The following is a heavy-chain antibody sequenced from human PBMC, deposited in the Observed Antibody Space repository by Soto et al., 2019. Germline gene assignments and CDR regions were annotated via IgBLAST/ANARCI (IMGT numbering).Heavy chain of an antibody. J-gene: IGHJ6*03. CDR3: AGVRSPYYMDV. CDR1: GFTFSTYS. V-gene: IGHV3-48*01. D-gene: IGHD3-3*01. Sequence: EVQLVESGGGLVQPGGSLRLSCAASGFTFSTYSMSWVRQAPGKGLEWVSYISSTGNTIYSADSMKGRFTISRDNAKNPLYLQMSSLRAEDTADYYCAGVRSPYYMDVWGKGTTVTVSS. CDR2: ISSTGNTI.